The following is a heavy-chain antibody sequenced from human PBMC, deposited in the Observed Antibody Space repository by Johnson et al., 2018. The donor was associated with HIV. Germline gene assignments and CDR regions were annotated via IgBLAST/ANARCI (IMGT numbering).Heavy chain of an antibody. CDR2: ISGNGGST. D-gene: IGHD2-2*01. CDR1: GFTFSNYA. J-gene: IGHJ3*02. V-gene: IGHV3-64*04. Sequence: QVQLVESGGGLVQPGGSLRVSCAASGFTFSNYAIHWVRQAPGKGLEYVSAISGNGGSTGYADSVKGRFTISRDNTKNSLYLQMNSLRAEDTALYYCARVLEQFDAFDIWGQGTMVTVSS. CDR3: ARVLEQFDAFDI.